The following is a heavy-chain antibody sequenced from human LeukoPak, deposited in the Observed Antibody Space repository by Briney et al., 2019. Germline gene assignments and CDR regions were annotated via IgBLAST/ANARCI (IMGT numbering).Heavy chain of an antibody. V-gene: IGHV4-61*02. CDR1: GGSISSGSYY. Sequence: SQTLSLTCTVSGGSISSGSYYWSWIRQPAGKGLEWIGRIYTSGSTNYNPSLKSRVTISVDTSKNQFSLKLSSVTAADTAVYYCARDRGSWTPYAFDIWGQGTMVTVSS. J-gene: IGHJ3*02. CDR2: IYTSGST. CDR3: ARDRGSWTPYAFDI. D-gene: IGHD1-26*01.